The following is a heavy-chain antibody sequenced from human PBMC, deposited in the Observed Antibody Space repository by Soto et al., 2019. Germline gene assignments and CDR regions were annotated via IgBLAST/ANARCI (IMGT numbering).Heavy chain of an antibody. CDR3: TTGGESMDL. V-gene: IGHV3-15*01. CDR1: AFTLSHAW. Sequence: GGSRRLSCSVSAFTLSHAWMSWGRQASGNGIEWVGRIKSKTDGGTADYAAPVKGRLTISRDDSENTLYLQMFRLKTEDTAEQYCTTGGESMDLWGQGTPVTVSS. J-gene: IGHJ6*02. CDR2: IKSKTDGGTA.